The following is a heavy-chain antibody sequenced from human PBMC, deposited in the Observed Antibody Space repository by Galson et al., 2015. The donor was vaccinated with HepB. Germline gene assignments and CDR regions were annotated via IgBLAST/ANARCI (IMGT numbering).Heavy chain of an antibody. Sequence: QSGAEVKKPGESLKISCKGSGYIFTNSWVAWVRQMPGKGLESMGIINPLDFETRYSPSFQGQVTISVDKSINTAYLRLRSLKASDTAVYYCARQGCSTTSCYTIDYWGQGTLVTVSS. CDR3: ARQGCSTTSCYTIDY. J-gene: IGHJ4*02. CDR2: INPLDFET. D-gene: IGHD2-2*01. V-gene: IGHV5-51*01. CDR1: GYIFTNSW.